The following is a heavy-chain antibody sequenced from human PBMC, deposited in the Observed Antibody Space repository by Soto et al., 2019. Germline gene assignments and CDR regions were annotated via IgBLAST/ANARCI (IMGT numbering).Heavy chain of an antibody. D-gene: IGHD3-3*01. V-gene: IGHV4-59*12. J-gene: IGHJ6*02. CDR3: ARAHKGVVRYGMDV. CDR2: IYHSGST. CDR1: GGSMISYY. Sequence: PSETLSLTCTVSGGSMISYYWSWIRQPPGKGLEWIGFIYHSGSTNYNPSLKSRVTISVDRSKNQFSLKLSSVTAADTAVYYCARAHKGVVRYGMDVWGQGTTVTVSS.